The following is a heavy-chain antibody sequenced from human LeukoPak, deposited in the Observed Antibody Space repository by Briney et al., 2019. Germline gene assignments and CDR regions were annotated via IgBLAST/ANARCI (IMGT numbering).Heavy chain of an antibody. D-gene: IGHD6-13*01. J-gene: IGHJ4*02. CDR3: ARAFMVAAGTGPFDY. Sequence: GGSLRLSCAASGFTFSTYTLNWVRQAPGKGLEWVSSIKSDTSYVYYADSVKGRFTISRDNAKNSPYLQMSSLRAEDTAVYFCARAFMVAAGTGPFDYWGKGTPVTVSS. CDR2: IKSDTSYV. V-gene: IGHV3-21*01. CDR1: GFTFSTYT.